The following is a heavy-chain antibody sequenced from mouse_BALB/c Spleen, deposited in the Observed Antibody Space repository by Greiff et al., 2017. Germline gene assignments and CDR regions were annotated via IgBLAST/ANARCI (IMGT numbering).Heavy chain of an antibody. CDR3: ARVYGNYFDY. CDR1: GFTFSSYG. Sequence: DVMLVESGGGLVQPGGSLKLSWPASGFTFSSYGMSWVRQTPDKRLELVATINSNGGSTYYPDSVKGRFTISRDNAKNTLYLQMSSLKSEDTAMYYCARVYGNYFDYWGQGTTLTVSS. D-gene: IGHD2-1*01. CDR2: INSNGGST. V-gene: IGHV5-6-3*01. J-gene: IGHJ2*01.